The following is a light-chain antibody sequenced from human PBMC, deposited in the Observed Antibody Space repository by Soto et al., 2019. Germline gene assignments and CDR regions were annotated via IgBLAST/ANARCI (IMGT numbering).Light chain of an antibody. Sequence: DIQMTQSPSTLSASVGDTVTVTCRASQSVSGWLAWYQQKPGEAPELLIYDASALPRGVPSRFSGSGSGTKLTLTIARLQPDDFATYCCQQYETFSGTFGPGTKVEI. V-gene: IGKV1-5*01. J-gene: IGKJ1*01. CDR1: QSVSGW. CDR2: DAS. CDR3: QQYETFSGT.